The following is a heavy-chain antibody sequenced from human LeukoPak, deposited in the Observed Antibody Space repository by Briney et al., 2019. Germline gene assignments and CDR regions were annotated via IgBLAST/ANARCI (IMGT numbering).Heavy chain of an antibody. D-gene: IGHD1-26*01. CDR3: ARLNSGSYLDDY. CDR1: GYSISSGYY. Sequence: SETLSLTCAVSGYSISSGYYWGWIRQPPGKGLEWIGSIYPSGSTYYNPSPKSRVTISVDTSKNQFSLKLTSVTAADTAVYYCARLNSGSYLDDYWGQGTLVTVSS. J-gene: IGHJ4*02. CDR2: IYPSGST. V-gene: IGHV4-38-2*01.